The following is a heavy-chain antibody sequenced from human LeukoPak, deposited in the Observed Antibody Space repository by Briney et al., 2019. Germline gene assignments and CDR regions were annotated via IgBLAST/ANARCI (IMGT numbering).Heavy chain of an antibody. CDR1: GGSISSYY. CDR2: IYYSGST. Sequence: ASETLSLTCTVSGGSISSYYWSWIRQPPGKGLEWIGYIYYSGSTNYNPSLKSRVTISVDTSKNQFSLKLSSVTAADTAVYYCAGTPITMVRGVIAPWGQGTLVTVSS. D-gene: IGHD3-10*01. V-gene: IGHV4-59*01. CDR3: AGTPITMVRGVIAP. J-gene: IGHJ5*02.